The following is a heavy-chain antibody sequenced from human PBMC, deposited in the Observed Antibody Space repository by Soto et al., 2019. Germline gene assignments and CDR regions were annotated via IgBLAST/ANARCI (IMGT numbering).Heavy chain of an antibody. D-gene: IGHD7-27*01. V-gene: IGHV3-23*01. CDR3: AKEVSLGSTVDLGY. Sequence: PGGSLRLSCAASGFTFSSYGMHWVRQAPGKGLEWVSTISGSGGSTYYADAVKGRFSISRDNSMGTLYLQMKSLRVEDTAIYYCAKEVSLGSTVDLGYWGPGTLVTVSS. J-gene: IGHJ4*02. CDR1: GFTFSSYG. CDR2: ISGSGGST.